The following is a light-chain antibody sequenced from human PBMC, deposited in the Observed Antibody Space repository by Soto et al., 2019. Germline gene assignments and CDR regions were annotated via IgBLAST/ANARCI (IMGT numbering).Light chain of an antibody. CDR1: QSVSSK. CDR2: GAS. Sequence: EILMTQSPATLSLSPGEGATRACRASQSVSSKVAWYQQRRGQAPRLLIYGASSRATGIPTRFSGSGSGTEFTLTIGRLEPEDFAVYYCQQYGRIPLTFGGGTKVDIK. J-gene: IGKJ4*01. CDR3: QQYGRIPLT. V-gene: IGKV3-15*01.